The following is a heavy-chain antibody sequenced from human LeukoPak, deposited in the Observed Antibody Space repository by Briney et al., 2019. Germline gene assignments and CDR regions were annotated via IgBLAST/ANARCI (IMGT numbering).Heavy chain of an antibody. D-gene: IGHD6-13*01. V-gene: IGHV4-39*07. CDR3: ARVAAAGLHFDY. J-gene: IGHJ4*02. CDR2: FYHSGST. Sequence: SETLSLTCTVSGGSISSSDYYWGWVRQPPGKGLEWIGSFYHSGSTYYNSSLKSRLTMSVDPSRNQFSLKPSSVTAADTAVYYCARVAAAGLHFDYWGQGTLVTVSS. CDR1: GGSISSSDYY.